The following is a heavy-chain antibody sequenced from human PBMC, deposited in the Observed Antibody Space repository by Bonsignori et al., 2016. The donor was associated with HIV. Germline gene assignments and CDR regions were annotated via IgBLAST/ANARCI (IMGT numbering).Heavy chain of an antibody. CDR1: GYTFTGYY. D-gene: IGHD2-21*01. V-gene: IGHV1-2*02. CDR3: ARDLFRSGVDYFDY. J-gene: IGHJ4*02. CDR2: IDPNSGGT. Sequence: ASVKVSCKASGYTFTGYYIQWVRQAPGQGPEWMGWIDPNSGGTIYAEKFRGRVTMTRDTSISTIYMELSRLTVDDTAVYYCARDLFRSGVDYFDYWGQGTLVTVSS.